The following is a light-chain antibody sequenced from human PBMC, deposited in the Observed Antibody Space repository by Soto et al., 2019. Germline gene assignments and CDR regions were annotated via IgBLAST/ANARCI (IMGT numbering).Light chain of an antibody. V-gene: IGKV3D-7*01. CDR2: GAS. J-gene: IGKJ2*01. CDR3: HQNYDLPWT. Sequence: EIALTQSPASLSLSPGESVTLSCRTSQTMSGNYLSWYQRRPGQAPRLLIFGASIRATDIPARFSGSGSGRDFTLAITSLEPEDFAVYYCHQNYDLPWTFGQGTKLEMK. CDR1: QTMSGNY.